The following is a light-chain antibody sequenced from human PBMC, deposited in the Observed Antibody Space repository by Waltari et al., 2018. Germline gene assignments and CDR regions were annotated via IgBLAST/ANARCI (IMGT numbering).Light chain of an antibody. J-gene: IGKJ2*01. CDR1: QIISNNY. CDR2: GIS. V-gene: IGKV3-20*01. Sequence: EIVLTQSPGTLSLSPGERATLSCRASQIISNNYLAWYQAKPGQAPRRLIYGISHRATGIPDRFRGGGSGTDFTLTISRLEPEDFAVYYCQQFGGSPKYTFGQGTKLEIK. CDR3: QQFGGSPKYT.